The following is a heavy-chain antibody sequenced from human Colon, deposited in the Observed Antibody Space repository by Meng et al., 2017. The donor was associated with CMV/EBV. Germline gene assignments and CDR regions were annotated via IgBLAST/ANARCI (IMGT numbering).Heavy chain of an antibody. CDR1: GYSFGSHA. V-gene: IGHV3-23*01. Sequence: GGSLRLSCVGSGYSFGSHAMTWVRRAPGKGLEWVSSLGSDGTGVYMQESVKGRFTISRDNSKNTLYLQMDSLRTDDSAVYFCARAGPIGGRKLALYYYGLDVWGRGTTVTVSS. J-gene: IGHJ6*02. CDR3: ARAGPIGGRKLALYYYGLDV. CDR2: LGSDGTGV. D-gene: IGHD1-26*01.